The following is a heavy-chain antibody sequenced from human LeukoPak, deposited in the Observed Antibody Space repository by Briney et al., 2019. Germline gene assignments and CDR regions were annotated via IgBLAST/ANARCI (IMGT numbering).Heavy chain of an antibody. CDR1: GYTFTGYY. CDR3: ARDRALIVGATMGSWEQLDY. J-gene: IGHJ4*02. CDR2: ISAYNGNT. Sequence: ASVKVSCKASGYTFTGYYMHWVRQAPGQGLEWMGWISAYNGNTNYAQKLQGRVTMTTDTSTSTAYMELRSLRSDDTAVYYCARDRALIVGATMGSWEQLDYWGQGTLVTVSS. D-gene: IGHD1-26*01. V-gene: IGHV1-18*04.